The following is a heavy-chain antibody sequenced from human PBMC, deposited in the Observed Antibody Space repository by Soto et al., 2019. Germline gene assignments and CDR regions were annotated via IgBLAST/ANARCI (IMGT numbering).Heavy chain of an antibody. J-gene: IGHJ5*02. Sequence: QVQLQESGPGLVKPSQTLSLTCTVSGGSISSGGYSWNWIRQHPGKGLEWIEYIYYSGSTYYNPSLKSLVTISVGTSKNQFSLKLSAVTASDMAVYYCSRCVCPLVQGTLVTVSS. D-gene: IGHD3-16*01. V-gene: IGHV4-31*01. CDR1: GGSISSGGYS. CDR2: IYYSGST. CDR3: SRCVCP.